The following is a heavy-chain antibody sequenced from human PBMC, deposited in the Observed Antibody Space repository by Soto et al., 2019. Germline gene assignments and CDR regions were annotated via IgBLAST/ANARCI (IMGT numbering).Heavy chain of an antibody. CDR1: GYTFTSYG. CDR2: ISAYNGNT. V-gene: IGHV1-18*01. Sequence: GASVKVSCKASGYTFTSYGISWVRQAPGQGLEWMGWISAYNGNTNYAQKLQGRVTMTTDTSTSTAYMELRSLRSDDTAAYYCARVQVAGNSDYYYGMDVWGQGTTVTVSS. D-gene: IGHD6-19*01. CDR3: ARVQVAGNSDYYYGMDV. J-gene: IGHJ6*02.